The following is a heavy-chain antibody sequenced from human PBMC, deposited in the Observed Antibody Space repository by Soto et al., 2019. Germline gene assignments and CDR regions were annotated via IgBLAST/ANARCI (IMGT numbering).Heavy chain of an antibody. CDR3: AIERGRYSYGDS. J-gene: IGHJ4*02. CDR2: VNINRGTT. D-gene: IGHD5-18*01. V-gene: IGHV1-18*01. Sequence: QVQLVQSGAEVRKPGASVKVSRKASGYTFTDYGITWLRQTPGQGLQWMGWVNINRGTTNYAQKFQDRVTMTTDTSTSTAYPELRRLRSDDTAVYYCAIERGRYSYGDSWGQGILVTVS. CDR1: GYTFTDYG.